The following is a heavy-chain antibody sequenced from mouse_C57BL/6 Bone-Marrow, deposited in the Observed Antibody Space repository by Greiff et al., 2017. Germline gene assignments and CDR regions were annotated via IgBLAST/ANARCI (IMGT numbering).Heavy chain of an antibody. D-gene: IGHD1-1*01. CDR3: ARPGTTDYAMDY. CDR2: ISGGGGNT. Sequence: EVQVVESGGGLVKPGGSLKLSCAASGFTFSSYTMSWVRQTPEKRLEWVATISGGGGNTYYPDSVKGRFTISRDNAKNTLYLQMSSLRSEDTAWYYCARPGTTDYAMDYWGQGTSVTVSS. V-gene: IGHV5-9*01. CDR1: GFTFSSYT. J-gene: IGHJ4*01.